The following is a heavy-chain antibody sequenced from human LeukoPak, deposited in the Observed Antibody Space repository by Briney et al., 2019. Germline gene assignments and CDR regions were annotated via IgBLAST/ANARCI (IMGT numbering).Heavy chain of an antibody. CDR2: ISAYNGNT. CDR1: GYTFTSCG. CDR3: ARDRILSGYTGGSYNWFDP. D-gene: IGHD3-9*01. J-gene: IGHJ5*02. Sequence: GASVKVSCKASGYTFTSCGISWVRQAAGQGLEWMGWISAYNGNTNYAQKLQGRVTMTTDTSASTAYMELRSLRSDDTAVYYCARDRILSGYTGGSYNWFDPWGQGTLVTVSS. V-gene: IGHV1-18*01.